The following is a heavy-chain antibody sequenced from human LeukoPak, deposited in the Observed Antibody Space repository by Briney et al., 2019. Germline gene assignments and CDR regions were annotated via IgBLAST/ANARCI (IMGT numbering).Heavy chain of an antibody. CDR2: INHSGST. CDR1: GGSFSGYY. D-gene: IGHD3-10*01. CDR3: ARGITMVRGVIGPGNYYMDV. J-gene: IGHJ6*03. V-gene: IGHV4-34*01. Sequence: SSETLSLTCAVYGGSFSGYYWSWIRQPPGKGLEWIGEINHSGSTNYNPSLKSRVTISVDTSKNQFSLKLISVTAADTAVYYCARGITMVRGVIGPGNYYMDVWGKGTTVTVSS.